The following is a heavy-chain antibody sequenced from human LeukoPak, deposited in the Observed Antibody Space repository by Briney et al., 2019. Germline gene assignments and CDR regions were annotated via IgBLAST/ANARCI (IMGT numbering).Heavy chain of an antibody. V-gene: IGHV3-30*18. J-gene: IGHJ5*02. CDR2: ISYDGSNI. D-gene: IGHD4-17*01. CDR3: TKDPNGDYVGAFDP. CDR1: GFTFSSYG. Sequence: GGSLRLSCAASGFTFSSYGMHWVRQAPGKGLEWLSVISYDGSNIYYADSVKGRFTISRDNSKNTLYLQMNSLRAEDTAVYYCTKDPNGDYVGAFDPWGQGTLVTVSS.